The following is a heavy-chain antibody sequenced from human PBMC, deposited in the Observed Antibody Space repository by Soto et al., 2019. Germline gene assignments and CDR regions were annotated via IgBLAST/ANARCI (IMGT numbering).Heavy chain of an antibody. CDR2: TYYRSQWYN. CDR1: GDSVSSNSAA. Sequence: PSQTLSLTCALSGDSVSSNSAAWNWIRQSPSRGLEWLGRTYYRSQWYNDYAVSVKSRITINPDTSKNQSSLQLTSVTPEDTAVYYCAREEQQLVRWGYYYYGMDVWGQGTTVTVSS. D-gene: IGHD6-13*01. J-gene: IGHJ6*02. V-gene: IGHV6-1*01. CDR3: AREEQQLVRWGYYYYGMDV.